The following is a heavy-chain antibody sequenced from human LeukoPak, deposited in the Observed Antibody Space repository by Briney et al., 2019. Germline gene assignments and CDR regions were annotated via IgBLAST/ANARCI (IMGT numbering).Heavy chain of an antibody. CDR2: IYYSGST. CDR1: GGSMSSYY. CDR3: ARVTSDSSGYYYLNWYFDL. V-gene: IGHV4-59*01. Sequence: SETLSLTCTVSGGSMSSYYWSWIRQPPGKGLEWIGYIYYSGSTNYNPSLKSRVTISVDTSKNQFSLKLSSVTAADTAVYYCARVTSDSSGYYYLNWYFDLWGRGTLVTVSS. D-gene: IGHD3-22*01. J-gene: IGHJ2*01.